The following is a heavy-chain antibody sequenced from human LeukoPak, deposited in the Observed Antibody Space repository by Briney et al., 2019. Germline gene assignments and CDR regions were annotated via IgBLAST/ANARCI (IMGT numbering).Heavy chain of an antibody. D-gene: IGHD3-10*01. CDR3: ARDVKYYYGSESLDWFDP. CDR1: GFTFSSYS. Sequence: GGSLRLSCAASGFTFSSYSMNWVRQAPGKGLEWVSYISGISNTIYYADSVKGRFTISRDNAKNSLYLQMNSLRAEDTAVYYCARDVKYYYGSESLDWFDPWGQGTLVTVSS. J-gene: IGHJ5*02. V-gene: IGHV3-48*01. CDR2: ISGISNTI.